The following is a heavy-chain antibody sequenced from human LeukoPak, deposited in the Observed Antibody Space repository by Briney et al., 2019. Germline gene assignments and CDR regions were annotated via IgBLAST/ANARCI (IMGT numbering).Heavy chain of an antibody. CDR3: ARLGYSSGWYRNYYYYYYMDV. CDR2: ISGSGTST. D-gene: IGHD6-19*01. V-gene: IGHV3-23*01. Sequence: GGSLRLSCAASGFTFRSYAMSWVRQAPGKGLEWVSAISGSGTSTYYADSVKGRFTISRDNSKNTLYLQMNSLRAEDTAVYHCARLGYSSGWYRNYYYYYYMDVWGKGTTVTVSS. J-gene: IGHJ6*03. CDR1: GFTFRSYA.